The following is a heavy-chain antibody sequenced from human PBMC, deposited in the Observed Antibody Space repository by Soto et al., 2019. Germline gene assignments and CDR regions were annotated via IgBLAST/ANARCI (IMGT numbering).Heavy chain of an antibody. V-gene: IGHV3-48*01. D-gene: IGHD1-26*01. CDR2: ISTSGRSI. Sequence: EVQLVESGGGLVQPGGSLRLSCAASGFSFSSHNMNWVRQAPGKGLEWISYISTSGRSIYYADSVKGRFTISRDNAKNSLFLQMNSLRAEDTALYYCARSGNYRLDCWGQGTLVTVSS. CDR1: GFSFSSHN. J-gene: IGHJ4*02. CDR3: ARSGNYRLDC.